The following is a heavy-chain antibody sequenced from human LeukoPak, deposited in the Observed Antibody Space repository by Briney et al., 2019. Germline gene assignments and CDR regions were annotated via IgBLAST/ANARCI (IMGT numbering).Heavy chain of an antibody. D-gene: IGHD3-3*01. J-gene: IGHJ4*02. Sequence: SETLSLTCSVAGGSISSASVNSYYWAWIRQPAGKGLEWIGRIYTSGSTNYNPSLKSRVTISVDTSKNQFSLKLTSVTAADTAVYYCARADFWSGYFDYWGQGTLVTASS. V-gene: IGHV4-61*02. CDR3: ARADFWSGYFDY. CDR2: IYTSGST. CDR1: GGSISSASVNSYY.